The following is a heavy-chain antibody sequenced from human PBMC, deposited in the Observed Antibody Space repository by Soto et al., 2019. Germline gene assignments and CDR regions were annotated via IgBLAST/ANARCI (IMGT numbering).Heavy chain of an antibody. J-gene: IGHJ6*02. V-gene: IGHV1-18*01. CDR2: ISAYNGNT. CDR1: GYTFTSYG. CDR3: ARAIGYCTNGVCSLDYYYGMDV. Sequence: SVKVSCKTCGYTFTSYGISWVRQDPGQGLEWMGWISAYNGNTNYAQKLQGRVTMTTDTSTSTAYMELRSLKSDDTAVYYCARAIGYCTNGVCSLDYYYGMDVWG. D-gene: IGHD2-8*01.